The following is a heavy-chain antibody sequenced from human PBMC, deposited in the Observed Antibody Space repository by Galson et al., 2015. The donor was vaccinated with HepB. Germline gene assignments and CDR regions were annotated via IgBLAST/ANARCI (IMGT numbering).Heavy chain of an antibody. D-gene: IGHD1-26*01. V-gene: IGHV3-53*01. Sequence: SLRLSCAVSGFSVSSNYMTWVRQAPVKGLECVAHIYSGGNTYYADSVKGRFTVSRDNSENTLYLQMNSLRAEDTAVYYCARRDIVGPTRSWGAFDIWGQGTMVTVSS. CDR2: IYSGGNT. CDR1: GFSVSSNY. CDR3: ARRDIVGPTRSWGAFDI. J-gene: IGHJ3*02.